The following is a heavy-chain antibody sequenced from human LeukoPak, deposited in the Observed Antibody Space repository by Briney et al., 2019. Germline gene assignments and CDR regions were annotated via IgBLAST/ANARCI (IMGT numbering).Heavy chain of an antibody. CDR2: ISGSGGST. J-gene: IGHJ4*02. Sequence: GGSLRLSCAASGFTFSSYAMSWVRQAPGKGLEWVSAISGSGGSTHYADSVKGRFTISRDNSKNTLYLQMNSLRAEDTAVYYCAKDQPQWLDENLNFDYWGQGTLVTVSS. D-gene: IGHD6-19*01. V-gene: IGHV3-23*01. CDR3: AKDQPQWLDENLNFDY. CDR1: GFTFSSYA.